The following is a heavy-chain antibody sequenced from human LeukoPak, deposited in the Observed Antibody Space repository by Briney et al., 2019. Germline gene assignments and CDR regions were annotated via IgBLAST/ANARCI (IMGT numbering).Heavy chain of an antibody. D-gene: IGHD1-26*01. V-gene: IGHV3-48*02. CDR2: ISSSSSAT. CDR1: GFTFSTYS. J-gene: IGHJ4*02. Sequence: WGSLRLSCVASGFTFSTYSMNWVRQAPGKGLEWVSYISSSSSATYYADSVRGRFTISRDNAKNSLYVQMNSLRDEDTAVYYCARDPFGGSDYWGQGTLVTVSS. CDR3: ARDPFGGSDY.